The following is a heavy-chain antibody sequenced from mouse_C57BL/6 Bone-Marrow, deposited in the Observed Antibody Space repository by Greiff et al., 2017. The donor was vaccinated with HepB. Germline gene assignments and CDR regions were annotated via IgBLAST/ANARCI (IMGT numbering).Heavy chain of an antibody. CDR1: GYTFTDYY. V-gene: IGHV1-19*01. CDR3: ARSPFYYSISLFAY. D-gene: IGHD2-5*01. Sequence: VQLQQSGPVLVKPGASVKMSCKASGYTFTDYYMNWVKQSHGKRLEWIGVINPYNGGTSYNQKFKGKATLTVDKSSSTAYMELNSLTSEDAAVYYCARSPFYYSISLFAYWGQGTLVTVSA. CDR2: INPYNGGT. J-gene: IGHJ3*01.